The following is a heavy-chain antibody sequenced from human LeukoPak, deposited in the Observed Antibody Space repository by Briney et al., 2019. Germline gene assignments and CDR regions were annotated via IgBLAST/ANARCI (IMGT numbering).Heavy chain of an antibody. D-gene: IGHD3-10*01. CDR1: GGSFSGYY. Sequence: PSETLSLTCAVYGGSFSGYYWSWIRQPPGKGLEWIGEINHSGSTNYNPSLKSRVTISVDTSKNQFSLKLSSVTAADTAVYYCARGQRYGGSGSYYYWGQGTLVTVSS. CDR3: ARGQRYGGSGSYYY. CDR2: INHSGST. V-gene: IGHV4-34*01. J-gene: IGHJ4*02.